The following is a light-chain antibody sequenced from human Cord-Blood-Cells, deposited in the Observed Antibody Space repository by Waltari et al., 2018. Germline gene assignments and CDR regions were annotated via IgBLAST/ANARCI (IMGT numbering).Light chain of an antibody. V-gene: IGLV3-19*01. J-gene: IGLJ3*02. CDR3: NSRDSSGNHLV. Sequence: SSELTQNPAVSVALGQTVRITSQGDSLRRFDAIRYQQKPGQAPVLVIYDKNTRPSGIPDRFSGSSSGNTASLTITGAQAEDEADYYCNSRDSSGNHLVFGGGTKLTVL. CDR1: SLRRFD. CDR2: DKN.